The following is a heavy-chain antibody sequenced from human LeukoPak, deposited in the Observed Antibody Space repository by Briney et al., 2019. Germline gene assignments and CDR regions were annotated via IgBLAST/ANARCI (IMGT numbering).Heavy chain of an antibody. CDR3: ARRDGNAFDI. V-gene: IGHV4-4*07. CDR2: ISSSGST. Sequence: TSETLSLTCTVSGGSINNFYWSWIRQPAGKGLEWIERISSSGSTNYNTSLKRRGTMSVDTSKHKFSLKLTSVTAADTAVYYCARRDGNAFDIWGQGTMVTVSS. J-gene: IGHJ3*02. CDR1: GGSINNFY. D-gene: IGHD5-24*01.